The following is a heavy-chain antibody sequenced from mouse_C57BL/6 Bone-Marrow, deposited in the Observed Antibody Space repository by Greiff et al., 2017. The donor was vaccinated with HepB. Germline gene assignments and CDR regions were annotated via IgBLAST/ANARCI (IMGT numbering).Heavy chain of an antibody. CDR1: GYAFTNYL. CDR2: INPGSGGT. V-gene: IGHV1-54*01. D-gene: IGHD2-1*01. Sequence: QVQLKESGAELVRPGTSVKVSCRASGYAFTNYLIEWVKQRPGQGLEWIGVINPGSGGTNYNEKFKGKATLTADKSSSTAYMQLSSLTSEDSAVYFCARNYPYFDYWGQGTTLTVSS. CDR3: ARNYPYFDY. J-gene: IGHJ2*01.